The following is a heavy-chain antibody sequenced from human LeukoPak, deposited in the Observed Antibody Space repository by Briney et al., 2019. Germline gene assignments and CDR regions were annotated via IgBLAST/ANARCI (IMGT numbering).Heavy chain of an antibody. D-gene: IGHD1-14*01. V-gene: IGHV3-7*01. Sequence: GGSLRLSCTASGFTFSSYWMSWFRQAPGKGLEWVANIKKDGSEKLYVDSVEGRFTISRDNAKNSVFLQMNSLTDDDTAVYYCAGDAGWTFGIWGQGTMVTVST. CDR2: IKKDGSEK. CDR1: GFTFSSYW. J-gene: IGHJ3*02. CDR3: AGDAGWTFGI.